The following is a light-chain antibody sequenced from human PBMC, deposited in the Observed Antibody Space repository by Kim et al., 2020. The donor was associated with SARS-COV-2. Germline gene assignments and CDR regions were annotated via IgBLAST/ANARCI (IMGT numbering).Light chain of an antibody. CDR3: QQYYSSPLT. CDR1: QTVLHRSNNKNY. Sequence: ATSNCKSSQTVLHRSNNKNYLAWYKQNPGQPPKLLIYWASTRQSGVPDRFSGSGSGTDFTLTISSLQAEDVAVYYCQQYYSSPLTFGGGTKVDIK. J-gene: IGKJ4*01. CDR2: WAS. V-gene: IGKV4-1*01.